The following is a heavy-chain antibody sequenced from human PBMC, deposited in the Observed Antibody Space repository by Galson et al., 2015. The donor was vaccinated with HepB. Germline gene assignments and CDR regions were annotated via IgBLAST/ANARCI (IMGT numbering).Heavy chain of an antibody. CDR1: GFTFSSYA. CDR2: ISGSGGST. V-gene: IGHV3-23*01. CDR3: AKDIVVVPAAIAFDY. D-gene: IGHD2-2*01. J-gene: IGHJ4*02. Sequence: SLRLSCAASGFTFSSYAMSWVRQAPGKGLEWVSAISGSGGSTYYADSVKGRFTISRDNSKNTLYLQMNSLRAEDTAVYYCAKDIVVVPAAIAFDYWGQGTLVTVSS.